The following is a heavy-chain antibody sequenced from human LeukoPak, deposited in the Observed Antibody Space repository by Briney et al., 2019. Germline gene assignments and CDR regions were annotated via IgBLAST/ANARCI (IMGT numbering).Heavy chain of an antibody. CDR1: GGSINNNY. V-gene: IGHV4-59*08. Sequence: SETLSLICTVSGGSINNNYWGWFRQAPGKGLEWLGYIYYSGSTTYNPSLESRLAISIATAKTHFSLKLSSVTAAATAVYFCAKSAVTTAGALSFDPWGQGTLVTVSS. D-gene: IGHD6-13*01. CDR2: IYYSGST. CDR3: AKSAVTTAGALSFDP. J-gene: IGHJ5*02.